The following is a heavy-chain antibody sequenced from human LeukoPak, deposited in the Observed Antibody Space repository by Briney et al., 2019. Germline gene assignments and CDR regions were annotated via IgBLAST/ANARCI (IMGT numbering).Heavy chain of an antibody. V-gene: IGHV6-1*01. D-gene: IGHD2-21*01. CDR1: GDSVSSNSAA. J-gene: IGHJ2*01. Sequence: SQTLSLTCAISGDSVSSNSAAWNWIRQSPSRGLEWLGRTYYRSKWYNDYAVSVKSRITINPDTSKNQFSLQLNSVTPEDTAVYYCAREAYCGGDCYPDVYWYFDLWGRGTLVTVSS. CDR3: AREAYCGGDCYPDVYWYFDL. CDR2: TYYRSKWYN.